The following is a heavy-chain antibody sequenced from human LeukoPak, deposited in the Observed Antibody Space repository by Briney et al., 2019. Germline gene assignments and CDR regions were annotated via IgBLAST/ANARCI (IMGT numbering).Heavy chain of an antibody. D-gene: IGHD4-23*01. CDR3: ARGGGDDAFDI. Sequence: PGGSLRLSCAASGFTFSSYSMNWVRQAPGKGLEWVSSISSSSSYIYYADSVKGRFTISRENAKNSLYLQMNSLRAEDTAVYYCARGGGDDAFDIWGQGTMVTVSS. J-gene: IGHJ3*02. CDR1: GFTFSSYS. V-gene: IGHV3-21*01. CDR2: ISSSSSYI.